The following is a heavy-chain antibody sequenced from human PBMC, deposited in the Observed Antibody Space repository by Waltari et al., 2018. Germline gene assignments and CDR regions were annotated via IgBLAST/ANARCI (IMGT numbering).Heavy chain of an antibody. J-gene: IGHJ4*02. D-gene: IGHD1-1*01. CDR2: MSPSRTYT. CDR3: ARGRDEYNPQPFDY. CDR1: GFSFNDHY. Sequence: QVQLVESGGGLVEPGGSLRLSCAGSGFSFNDHYLSWVRQAPGKGLEVVSFMSPSRTYTNSADSVKGRFTISRDNARNSLFLQMNSLRPEDTAVYYCARGRDEYNPQPFDYWGQGTLVTVSS. V-gene: IGHV3-11*06.